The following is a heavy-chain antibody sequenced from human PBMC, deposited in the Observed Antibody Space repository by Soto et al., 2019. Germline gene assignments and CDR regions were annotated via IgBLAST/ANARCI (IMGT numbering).Heavy chain of an antibody. V-gene: IGHV4-34*01. CDR1: GGSFSGYY. CDR2: INHSGST. Sequence: QVQLQQWGAGLLKPSETLSLTCAVYGGSFSGYYWSWIRQPPGKGLEWIGEINHSGSTNYNPSLKSRVTISVDTSKNQFSRKLSSVTAADTAVYYCARLGTGIAARARYYYYYYMDVWGKGTTVTVSS. D-gene: IGHD6-6*01. CDR3: ARLGTGIAARARYYYYYYMDV. J-gene: IGHJ6*03.